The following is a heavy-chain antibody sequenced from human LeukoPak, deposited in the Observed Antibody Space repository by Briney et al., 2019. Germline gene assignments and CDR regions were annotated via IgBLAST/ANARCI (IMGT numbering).Heavy chain of an antibody. CDR3: ARGDSVY. J-gene: IGHJ4*02. CDR1: GGSISSGAYY. CDR2: IYYSGST. V-gene: IGHV4-30-4*08. D-gene: IGHD3/OR15-3a*01. Sequence: TLSLTCTVSGGSISSGAYYWSWIRQPPGKGLEWIGYIYYSGSTYYNPSLKSRVTMSVDTSKNQFSLKLSSVTAADTAVYYCARGDSVYWGQGTLVTVSS.